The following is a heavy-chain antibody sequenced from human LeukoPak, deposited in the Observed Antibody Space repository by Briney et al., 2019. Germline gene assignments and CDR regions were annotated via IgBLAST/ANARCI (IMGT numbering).Heavy chain of an antibody. CDR3: ARAGVWQQLVPSLFDY. Sequence: SETLSLTCTVSGYSISSGYYWGWIRQPPGKGLEWIGSIYHSGSTYYNPSLKSRVTISVDTSKNQFSLKLSSVTAADTAVYYCARAGVWQQLVPSLFDYWGQGTLVTVSS. J-gene: IGHJ4*02. D-gene: IGHD6-13*01. V-gene: IGHV4-38-2*02. CDR2: IYHSGST. CDR1: GYSISSGYY.